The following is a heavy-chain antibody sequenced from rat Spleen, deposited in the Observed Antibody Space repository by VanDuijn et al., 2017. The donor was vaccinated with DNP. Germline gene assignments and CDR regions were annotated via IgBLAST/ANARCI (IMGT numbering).Heavy chain of an antibody. CDR1: GFNFSNYG. J-gene: IGHJ3*01. Sequence: EVQLVESGGGLVQPGRSLKLSCAASGFNFSNYGMAWVRQAPTQGLEWVASISDDSGTTYYRDSVKGRFTISRDNAESSLYLQMDSLRSEDTATYYCTTASTEGFAYWGQGTLVTVSS. CDR2: ISDDSGTT. D-gene: IGHD1-11*01. CDR3: TTASTEGFAY. V-gene: IGHV5-20*01.